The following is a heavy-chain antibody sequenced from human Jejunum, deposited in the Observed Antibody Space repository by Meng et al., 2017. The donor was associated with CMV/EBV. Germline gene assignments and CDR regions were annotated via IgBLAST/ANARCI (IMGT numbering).Heavy chain of an antibody. D-gene: IGHD2-2*01. CDR2: IFYSGRT. CDR3: ARVLSTGDILVAPSASRGMDV. Sequence: RYDWGCIRQPPGRGLEWIGYIFYSGRTTYNPSLKSRVTISIDTSMDQFSLRLNSVTAADTAVYYCARVLSTGDILVAPSASRGMDVWGQGTTVTVSS. J-gene: IGHJ6*02. V-gene: IGHV4-59*01. CDR1: RYD.